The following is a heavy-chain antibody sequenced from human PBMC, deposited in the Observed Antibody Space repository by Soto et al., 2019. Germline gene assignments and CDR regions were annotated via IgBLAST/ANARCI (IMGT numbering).Heavy chain of an antibody. J-gene: IGHJ4*02. D-gene: IGHD6-19*01. CDR2: VSHDGRNT. CDR1: GFTFSDYA. CDR3: ARGGRQWLVTSDFNY. V-gene: IGHV3-30*03. Sequence: VQLVESGGGVVQPGRSLRLSCAASGFTFSDYAMHWVRQAPGKGLEWVAVVSHDGRNTHYADSVKGRFTISTDSSKKTVSLEMTRLRAEDTADYYCARGGRQWLVTSDFNYWGQGALVTVAS.